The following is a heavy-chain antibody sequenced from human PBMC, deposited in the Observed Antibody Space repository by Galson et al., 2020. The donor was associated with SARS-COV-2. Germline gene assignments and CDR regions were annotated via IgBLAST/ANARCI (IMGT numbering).Heavy chain of an antibody. CDR3: ARGLHHGYWYGSGTLIGYFDY. CDR1: GYTFTSYD. D-gene: IGHD3-10*01. CDR2: MNPNSGNT. Sequence: ASVKVSCKASGYTFTSYDINWVRQATGQGLEWMGWMNPNSGNTGYAQKFKGRVTMTRNTSISTAYMELSSLRSEDTAVYYFARGLHHGYWYGSGTLIGYFDYWGQGTLVTVSS. J-gene: IGHJ4*02. V-gene: IGHV1-8*01.